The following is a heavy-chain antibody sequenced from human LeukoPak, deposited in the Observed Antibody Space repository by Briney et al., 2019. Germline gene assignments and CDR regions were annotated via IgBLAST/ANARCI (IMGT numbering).Heavy chain of an antibody. CDR1: GYTFTAYY. CDR3: ASRGDSSDYSIDY. D-gene: IGHD3-22*01. Sequence: ASVTVSCKASGYTFTAYYLHWVRQAPGQGLEWMGWINLNSGGTNYAQKFQGRVTMTRDTSISTAYMDVSRLRSDDTAVYYCASRGDSSDYSIDYWGQGTLVTVSS. CDR2: INLNSGGT. J-gene: IGHJ4*02. V-gene: IGHV1-2*02.